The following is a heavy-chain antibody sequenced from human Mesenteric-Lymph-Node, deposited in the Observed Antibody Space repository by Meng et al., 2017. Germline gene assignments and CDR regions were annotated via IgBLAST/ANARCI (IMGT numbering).Heavy chain of an antibody. J-gene: IGHJ5*02. Sequence: ASVKVSCKASGYTFTNYDINWVRQATGQGLEWMGWMNPNSGNTGYAQKFQGRVTITRNTSISTAYMELSSLRSEDTAVYYCARAIRVLWFGEHNYNWFDPWGQGTLVTVSS. CDR1: GYTFTNYD. V-gene: IGHV1-8*03. D-gene: IGHD3-10*01. CDR3: ARAIRVLWFGEHNYNWFDP. CDR2: MNPNSGNT.